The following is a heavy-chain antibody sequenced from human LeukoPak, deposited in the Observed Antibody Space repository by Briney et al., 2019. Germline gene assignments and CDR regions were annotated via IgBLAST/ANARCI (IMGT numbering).Heavy chain of an antibody. Sequence: ASVKVSCKASGYTFTSYDINWVRQATGQGLEWMGWMNPNSGNTGYAQKFQGRVTITRNTSISTAYMELSRLRSDDTAVYYCARGPDPDYGDYSWFGRWGQGTLVTVSS. CDR1: GYTFTSYD. CDR3: ARGPDPDYGDYSWFGR. CDR2: MNPNSGNT. D-gene: IGHD4-17*01. V-gene: IGHV1-8*03. J-gene: IGHJ4*02.